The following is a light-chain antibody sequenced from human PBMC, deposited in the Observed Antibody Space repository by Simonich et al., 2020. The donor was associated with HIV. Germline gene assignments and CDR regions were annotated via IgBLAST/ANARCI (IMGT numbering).Light chain of an antibody. V-gene: IGLV2-23*01. CDR2: EGS. CDR3: SSYAGSNIWV. Sequence: QSVLTQPPSVSAAPGQKVTISCTGTSSDVGRYNFVSWYQQHPGKAPKLLIYEGSKWPSGVSNRFSGSKSGNTASLTISGLQAEDEADYYCSSYAGSNIWVFGGGTKLTVL. J-gene: IGLJ2*01. CDR1: SSDVGRYNF.